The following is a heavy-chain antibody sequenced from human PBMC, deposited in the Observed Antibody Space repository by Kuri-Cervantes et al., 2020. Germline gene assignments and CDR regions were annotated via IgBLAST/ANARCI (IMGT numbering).Heavy chain of an antibody. Sequence: SQTLSLTCAVSGGSFSDCYWSWIRQPPGKGLEWIGYIYYSGSTNYNPSLKSRVTISVDTSKTQFSLKLSSVTAADTAVYYCARAGDSSGYYYSHWVHYFDYWGQGTLVTVSS. J-gene: IGHJ4*02. D-gene: IGHD3-22*01. CDR3: ARAGDSSGYYYSHWVHYFDY. CDR1: GGSFSDCY. V-gene: IGHV4-59*01. CDR2: IYYSGST.